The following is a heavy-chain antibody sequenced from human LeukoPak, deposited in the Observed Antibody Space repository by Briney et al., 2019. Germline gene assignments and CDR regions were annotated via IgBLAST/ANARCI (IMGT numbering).Heavy chain of an antibody. CDR1: GFTLSSYA. CDR3: ATRRDGYNG. Sequence: PGGSLRLSCAASGFTLSSYAMSWVRQAPGRGLEWVSAISGSGGGTYYADSVKGRFTISRDNSKDTLYLQTNSLRVDDTAVYYCATRRDGYNGWGQGTLVTVSS. V-gene: IGHV3-23*01. D-gene: IGHD5-24*01. CDR2: ISGSGGGT. J-gene: IGHJ4*02.